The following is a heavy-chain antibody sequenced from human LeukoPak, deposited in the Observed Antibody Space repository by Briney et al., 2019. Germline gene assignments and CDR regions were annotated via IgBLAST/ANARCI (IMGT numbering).Heavy chain of an antibody. J-gene: IGHJ6*03. Sequence: SETLSLTCAVYGGSFSGYYWSWIRQPPGKGLEWIGEINHSGSTNYNPSLKSRVTISVDTSKNLFSLKLSSVTAADTAVYYCARAPRYYYYYMDVWGKGTTVTVSS. CDR3: ARAPRYYYYYMDV. CDR1: GGSFSGYY. V-gene: IGHV4-34*01. CDR2: INHSGST.